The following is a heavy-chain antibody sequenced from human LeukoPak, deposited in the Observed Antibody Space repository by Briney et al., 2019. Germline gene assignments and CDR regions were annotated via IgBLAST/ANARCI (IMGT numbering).Heavy chain of an antibody. D-gene: IGHD6-13*01. CDR3: ARVRRFFIAAALGY. CDR2: MNPNSGNT. Sequence: ASGKVSCKASGYTFTSYDINWVRQATGQGLEWMGWMNPNSGNTGYAQKFQGRVTMTRNTSISTAYMELSSLRSEDTAVYYCARVRRFFIAAALGYWGQGILVTASS. V-gene: IGHV1-8*01. CDR1: GYTFTSYD. J-gene: IGHJ4*02.